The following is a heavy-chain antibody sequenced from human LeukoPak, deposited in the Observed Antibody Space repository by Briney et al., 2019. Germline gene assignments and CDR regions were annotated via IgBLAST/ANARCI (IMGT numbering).Heavy chain of an antibody. CDR3: ARGGELLND. Sequence: SQTLSLTCTVSGGSVSSGDYYWTWLRQPAGKGLEWICRIYTSGSTSSSPSLKSRVTIARATSKNQFSLRLVSVPAADTAVYYCARGGELLNDLGQGIPVTVSS. CDR1: GGSVSSGDYY. CDR2: IYTSGST. V-gene: IGHV4-61*02. J-gene: IGHJ4*02. D-gene: IGHD1-7*01.